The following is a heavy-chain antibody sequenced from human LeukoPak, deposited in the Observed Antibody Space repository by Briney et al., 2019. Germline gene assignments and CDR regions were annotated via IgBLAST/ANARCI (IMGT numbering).Heavy chain of an antibody. CDR3: ARDRGYSYGLYYYYYYGMDV. V-gene: IGHV4-31*03. CDR2: IYYSGST. CDR1: GGSISSGGYY. J-gene: IGHJ6*02. Sequence: SETLSLTCTVSGGSISSGGYYWSWIRQHPGKGLEWIGYIYYSGSTYYNPSLESRVTISVDTSKNQFSLKLSSVTAADTAVYYCARDRGYSYGLYYYYYYGMDVWGQGTTVTVSS. D-gene: IGHD5-18*01.